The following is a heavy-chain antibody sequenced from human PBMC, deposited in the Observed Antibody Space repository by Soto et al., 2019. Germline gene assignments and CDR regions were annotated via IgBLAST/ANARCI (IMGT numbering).Heavy chain of an antibody. J-gene: IGHJ3*02. CDR1: GFTFGDYA. V-gene: IGHV3-49*03. Sequence: GGSLRLSCTASGFTFGDYAMSWFRQAPGKGLEWVGFIRSKAYGGTTEYAASVKGRLTISRDDSKSIAYLQMNSLKTEDTAVYYCTRGWNYDFWSGKGAFDIWGQGTMGTVSS. CDR2: IRSKAYGGTT. D-gene: IGHD3-3*01. CDR3: TRGWNYDFWSGKGAFDI.